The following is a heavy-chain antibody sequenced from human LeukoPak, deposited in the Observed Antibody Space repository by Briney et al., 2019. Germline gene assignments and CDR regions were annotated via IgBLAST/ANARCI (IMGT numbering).Heavy chain of an antibody. V-gene: IGHV3-15*07. J-gene: IGHJ3*02. D-gene: IGHD3-10*01. Sequence: PGGSLRLSCAASGFTFSNTWMNWVRQAPGKGLEWVGRIKSRTEGGTTEYAEPVKGRFTISRDDSKNTVSLQLNSLKTEDTAVYSCTTKGFALVRGVLITLYDVFDIWGRGTMVTVSA. CDR2: IKSRTEGGTT. CDR3: TTKGFALVRGVLITLYDVFDI. CDR1: GFTFSNTW.